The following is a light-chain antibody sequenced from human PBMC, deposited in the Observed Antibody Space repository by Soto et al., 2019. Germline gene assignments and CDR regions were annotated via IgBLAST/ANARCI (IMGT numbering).Light chain of an antibody. V-gene: IGLV1-40*01. CDR3: LSFDSSLSVV. J-gene: IGLJ2*01. Sequence: QLVLTQPPSVSGAPGQRVTISCTGSSSNIGAGYDVHWYQQLPGRAPKLLIYGNTNRPSGVPDRFSGSKSGTSASLAITGLQAEDEADYYCLSFDSSLSVVFGGGTKVT. CDR2: GNT. CDR1: SSNIGAGYD.